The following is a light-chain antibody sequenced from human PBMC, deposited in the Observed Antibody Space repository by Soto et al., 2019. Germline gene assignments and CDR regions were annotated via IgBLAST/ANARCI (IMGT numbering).Light chain of an antibody. V-gene: IGKV3-20*01. J-gene: IGKJ1*01. Sequence: EIVLTQSPGTLSLSPGVRATLSCRASQSVSSNYLAWYQQKPGQALRLLIYGASSWATGFPDRVSGSASGTDFTLSISRLEPADFALYYYQDYGSSFWTFGQGTKVEIK. CDR1: QSVSSNY. CDR3: QDYGSSFWT. CDR2: GAS.